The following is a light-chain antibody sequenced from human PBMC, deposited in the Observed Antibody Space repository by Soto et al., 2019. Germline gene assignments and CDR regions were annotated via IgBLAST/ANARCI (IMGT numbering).Light chain of an antibody. CDR3: CSYAGSYTYG. V-gene: IGLV2-11*01. CDR2: DVS. CDR1: SSDVGDYNY. J-gene: IGLJ1*01. Sequence: QSALTQPRSVSGSPGQSVTISCTGTSSDVGDYNYVSWYQQHPGKAPKLMIYDVSKWPSGVPDRFSGSKSGNTASLTISGLQAEDEADYYCCSYAGSYTYGFGPGTKLTVL.